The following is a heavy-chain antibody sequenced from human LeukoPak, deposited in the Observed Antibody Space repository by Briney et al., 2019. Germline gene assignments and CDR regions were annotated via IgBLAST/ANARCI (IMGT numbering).Heavy chain of an antibody. CDR2: IIPIFGTA. D-gene: IGHD4-11*01. J-gene: IGHJ3*02. CDR3: ARDRGTTGDAFDI. Sequence: ASVKVFCKASGYTFTGYYMHWVRQAPGQGLEWMGGIIPIFGTANYAQKFQGRVTITADESTSTAYMELSSLRSEDTAVYYCARDRGTTGDAFDIWGQGTMVTVSS. CDR1: GYTFTGYY. V-gene: IGHV1-69*13.